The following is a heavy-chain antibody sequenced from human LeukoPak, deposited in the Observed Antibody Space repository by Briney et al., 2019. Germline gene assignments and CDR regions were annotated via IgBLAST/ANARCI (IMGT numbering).Heavy chain of an antibody. CDR2: IYTTGNT. CDR3: ARGGTLFTFFDS. V-gene: IGHV4-61*02. J-gene: IGHJ4*02. CDR1: GGSISSDDYY. D-gene: IGHD2/OR15-2a*01. Sequence: SQTLSLTCTESGGSISSDDYYWNWIRQPAGRGLEWIGRIYTTGNTMYNPSLESRVSVSIDTSKNQVSRKVKSVTAADTAVYYCARGGTLFTFFDSWGQGTLVTVSS.